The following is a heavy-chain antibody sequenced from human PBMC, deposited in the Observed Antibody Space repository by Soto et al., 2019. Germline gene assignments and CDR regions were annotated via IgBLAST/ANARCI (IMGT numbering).Heavy chain of an antibody. V-gene: IGHV1-18*04. D-gene: IGHD6-13*01. J-gene: IGHJ5*02. CDR2: ISAYNGNT. CDR3: ARDSAAAGRFGNSFDP. Sequence: ASVKVSCKASGYTFTSYGISWVRQAPGQGLEWMGWISAYNGNTNYAQKLQGRVTMTTDTSTSTAYMELRSLRSDDTAVYYCARDSAAAGRFGNSFDPCCQGTLVTVSS. CDR1: GYTFTSYG.